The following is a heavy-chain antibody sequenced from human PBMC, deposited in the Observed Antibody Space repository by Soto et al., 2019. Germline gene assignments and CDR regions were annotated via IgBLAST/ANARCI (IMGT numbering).Heavy chain of an antibody. V-gene: IGHV1-69*13. CDR2: IIPIFGTA. D-gene: IGHD3-9*01. J-gene: IGHJ3*02. CDR3: ARPRIEHFEGHHDAFDI. CDR1: GGTFSSYA. Sequence: GASVKVSCKASGGTFSSYATSWVRQAPGQGLEWMGGIIPIFGTANYAQKFQGRATITADESTSTAYMELSSLRSEDTAVYYCARPRIEHFEGHHDAFDIWGQGTMVTVSS.